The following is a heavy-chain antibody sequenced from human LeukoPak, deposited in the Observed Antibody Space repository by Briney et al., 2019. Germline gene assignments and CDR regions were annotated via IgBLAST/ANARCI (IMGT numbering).Heavy chain of an antibody. V-gene: IGHV3-48*03. Sequence: GGSLRLSCAASGFTFSSYEMNWVRQAPGKGLEWVSYISSSGSTIYYADFVKGRFTISRDNAKNSLYLQMNSLRAEDTAVYYCAELGITMIGGVWGKGTTVTVSS. CDR1: GFTFSSYE. J-gene: IGHJ6*04. D-gene: IGHD3-10*02. CDR2: ISSSGSTI. CDR3: AELGITMIGGV.